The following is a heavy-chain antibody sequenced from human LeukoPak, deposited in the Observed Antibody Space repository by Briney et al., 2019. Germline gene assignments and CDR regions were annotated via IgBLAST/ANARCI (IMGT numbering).Heavy chain of an antibody. CDR1: GFTFSSYA. V-gene: IGHV3-23*01. J-gene: IGHJ4*02. CDR3: AKALSYCSGGSCYSGFDY. CDR2: ISGSGGST. Sequence: GGSLRLSCAASGFTFSSYAMSWVRQAPGKGLEWVSVISGSGGSTYYADSVKGRFTISRYNSKNTLYVQMNSLTAEDTAVYYCAKALSYCSGGSCYSGFDYWGQGTLVTVSS. D-gene: IGHD2-15*01.